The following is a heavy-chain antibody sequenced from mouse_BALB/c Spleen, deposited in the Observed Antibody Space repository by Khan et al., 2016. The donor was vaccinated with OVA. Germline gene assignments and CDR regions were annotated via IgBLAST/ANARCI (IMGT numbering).Heavy chain of an antibody. D-gene: IGHD2-13*01. J-gene: IGHJ1*01. V-gene: IGHV3-6*02. CDR2: ISYDGSN. Sequence: EVKLEESGPGLVKPSQSLSLTCSVTGYSITSGYYWNWIRQFPGNKLEWMGYISYDGSNNYNPSLKNRISITRDTSKNQFFLKLTSVTTEDTATYYCARDGDYYWYFDVWGAGTTVTVSS. CDR3: ARDGDYYWYFDV. CDR1: GYSITSGYY.